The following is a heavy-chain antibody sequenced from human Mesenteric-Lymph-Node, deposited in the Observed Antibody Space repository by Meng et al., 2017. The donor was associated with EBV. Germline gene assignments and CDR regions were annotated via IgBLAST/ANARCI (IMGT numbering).Heavy chain of an antibody. Sequence: QVRLHEWGAGLLKPSETLSLNCAVYGGSFSGFYWTWIRQSPGRDLEWIGEINHSGFSKYNPSLKSRLTISLDTSKNQVSLTLGSVTAADTAVYYCARIRSIWGTYQNYYLDSWGQGTLVTVSS. V-gene: IGHV4-34*01. CDR2: INHSGFS. CDR3: ARIRSIWGTYQNYYLDS. J-gene: IGHJ4*02. D-gene: IGHD3-16*02. CDR1: GGSFSGFY.